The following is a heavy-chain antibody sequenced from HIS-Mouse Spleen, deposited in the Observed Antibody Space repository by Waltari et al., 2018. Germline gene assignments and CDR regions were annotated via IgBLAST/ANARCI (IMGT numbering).Heavy chain of an antibody. Sequence: EVQLVATGGGLIQHGGSLRLSCAASGFPVRRHYLSWVRQAPGKGLEWVSVIYSGGSTYYADSVKGRFTISRDNSKNTLYLQMNSLRAEDTAVYYCARHYYYGSGSYYFDYWGQGTLVTVSS. V-gene: IGHV3-53*02. CDR1: GFPVRRHY. D-gene: IGHD3-10*01. CDR3: ARHYYYGSGSYYFDY. CDR2: IYSGGST. J-gene: IGHJ4*02.